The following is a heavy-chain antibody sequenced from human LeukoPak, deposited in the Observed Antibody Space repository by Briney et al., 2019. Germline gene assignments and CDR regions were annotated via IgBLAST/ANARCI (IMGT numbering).Heavy chain of an antibody. V-gene: IGHV4-34*01. Sequence: SETLSLTCAVYGGSFSGYYWSWIRQPPGKGLEWIGEINHSGSTNYNPSLKSRVTISVDTSKNQFSLKLSSVTAADTAVYYCAGVSLPGPQYNWFDPWGQGTLVTVSS. CDR3: AGVSLPGPQYNWFDP. CDR2: INHSGST. J-gene: IGHJ5*02. CDR1: GGSFSGYY.